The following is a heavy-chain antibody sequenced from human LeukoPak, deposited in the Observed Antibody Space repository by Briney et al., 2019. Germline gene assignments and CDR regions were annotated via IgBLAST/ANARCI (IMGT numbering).Heavy chain of an antibody. J-gene: IGHJ4*02. CDR3: RRRFDSGSSGYYPYFDY. Sequence: ASVKVSCKASGGTFSTYAVSGVRQAPGQGLEWMGGILPIFGTADFAQKFQGRVTLTAEGSRRTTYMALSSLRSDDAAVYYCRRRFDSGSSGYYPYFDYWGQGTQVTVSS. CDR1: GGTFSTYA. D-gene: IGHD3-22*01. CDR2: ILPIFGTA. V-gene: IGHV1-69*13.